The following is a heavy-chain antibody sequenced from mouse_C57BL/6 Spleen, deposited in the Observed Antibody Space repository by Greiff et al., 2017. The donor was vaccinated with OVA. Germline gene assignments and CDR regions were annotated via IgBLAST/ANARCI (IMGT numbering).Heavy chain of an antibody. V-gene: IGHV1-59*01. Sequence: VQLQQPGAELVRPGTSVKLSCKASGYTFTSYWMHWVKQRPGQGLEWIGVIDPSDSYTNYNQKFKGKATLTVDTSSSTAYMQLSSLTSEDSAVYYCAREGYDGDAMDYWGQGTSVTVSS. CDR3: AREGYDGDAMDY. CDR2: IDPSDSYT. CDR1: GYTFTSYW. D-gene: IGHD2-2*01. J-gene: IGHJ4*01.